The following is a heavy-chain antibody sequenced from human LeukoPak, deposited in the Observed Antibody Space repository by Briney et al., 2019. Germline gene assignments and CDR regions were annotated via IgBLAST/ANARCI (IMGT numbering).Heavy chain of an antibody. J-gene: IGHJ4*02. CDR2: IYSSGTI. D-gene: IGHD3-10*01. CDR1: GGSITNFY. V-gene: IGHV4-4*07. CDR3: ARTRYYYNSRSYGAPYYFDY. Sequence: SETLSLTCTVSGGSITNFYWSWIRQPAGKGLEWIGRIYSSGTITYNPSLKSRVTISVDTSKNQFSLKLSSVTAADTAVYYCARTRYYYNSRSYGAPYYFDYWGQGTLVTVSS.